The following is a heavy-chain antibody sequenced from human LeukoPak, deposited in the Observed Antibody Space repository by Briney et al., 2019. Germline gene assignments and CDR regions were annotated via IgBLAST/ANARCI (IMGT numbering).Heavy chain of an antibody. J-gene: IGHJ4*02. CDR2: IIPILGIA. CDR1: GGTFSSYA. CDR3: ARDDSGSYYNREADY. D-gene: IGHD3-10*01. Sequence: SVKVSCKASGGTFSSYAISWVRQAAGQGLEWMGRIIPILGIANYAQKFQGRVTITADKSTSTAYMELSSPRSEDTAVYYCARDDSGSYYNREADYWGQGTLVTVSS. V-gene: IGHV1-69*04.